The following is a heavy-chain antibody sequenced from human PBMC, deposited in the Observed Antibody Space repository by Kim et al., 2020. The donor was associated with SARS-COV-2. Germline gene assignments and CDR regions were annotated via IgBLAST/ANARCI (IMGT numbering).Heavy chain of an antibody. CDR3: FAEIGSRSFDH. J-gene: IGHJ4*02. Sequence: GGSLRLSCAASGFTFSAHALHWVRQAPGKGLEWVAHIAYDGSHISYPDSVKGRFIISRDNTKYTLFLQMNSLRPEDTAVYYCFAEIGSRSFDHWGQGTLVTVSS. CDR1: GFTFSAHA. V-gene: IGHV3-30*04. CDR2: IAYDGSHI. D-gene: IGHD3-10*01.